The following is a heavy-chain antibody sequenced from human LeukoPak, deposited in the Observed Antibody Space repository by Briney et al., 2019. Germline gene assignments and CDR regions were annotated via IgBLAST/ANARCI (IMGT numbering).Heavy chain of an antibody. J-gene: IGHJ5*01. CDR1: AGSFISSSHH. V-gene: IGHV4-39*01. CDR2: VYYGRTT. D-gene: IGHD5-12*01. CDR3: VRHDGRGGATMGAFDS. Sequence: SETLSLTCTISAGSFISSSHHWGWIRQSPGKGLEWIGSVYYGRTTYYNPSLDGRVTVSLDTSANQFSLQLNSVTAADTAVYYCVRHDGRGGATMGAFDSWGQGTLVTVSS.